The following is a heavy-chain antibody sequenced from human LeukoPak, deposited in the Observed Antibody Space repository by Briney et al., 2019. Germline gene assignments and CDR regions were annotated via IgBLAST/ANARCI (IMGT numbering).Heavy chain of an antibody. V-gene: IGHV4-30-2*01. Sequence: SETLSLTCAVSGGSISSGGYSWSWIRQPPGKGLEWIGYIYHSGSTYYNPSLKSRVTISVDTSKNQFSLKLSSVTAADTAVYYCARFGSGSYHWFDPWGRGTLVTVSS. CDR1: GGSISSGGYS. D-gene: IGHD3-10*01. CDR3: ARFGSGSYHWFDP. J-gene: IGHJ5*02. CDR2: IYHSGST.